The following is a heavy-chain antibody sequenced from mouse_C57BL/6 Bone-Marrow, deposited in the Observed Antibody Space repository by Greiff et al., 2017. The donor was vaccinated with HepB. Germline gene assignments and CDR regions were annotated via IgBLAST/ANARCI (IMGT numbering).Heavy chain of an antibody. V-gene: IGHV2-2*01. CDR3: ARPYYSNLAWFAY. D-gene: IGHD2-5*01. CDR1: GFSLTSYG. Sequence: VQGVESGPGLVQPSQSLSITCTVSGFSLTSYGVHWVRQSPGKGLEWLGVIWSGGSTDYNAAFISRLSISKDNSKSQVFFKMNSLQADDTAIYYCARPYYSNLAWFAYWGQGTLVTVSA. J-gene: IGHJ3*01. CDR2: IWSGGST.